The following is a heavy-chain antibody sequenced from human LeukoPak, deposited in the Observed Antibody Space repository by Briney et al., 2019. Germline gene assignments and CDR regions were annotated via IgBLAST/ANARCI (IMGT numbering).Heavy chain of an antibody. CDR1: GGSFSGYY. CDR3: AKRSATEGIAAGDFDY. D-gene: IGHD6-13*01. CDR2: INHSGST. Sequence: PSETLSLTCAVYGGSFSGYYWSWIRQPPGKGLEWIGEINHSGSTNYNPSLKSRVTISVDTSKNQFSLKLSSVAAADTAVYYCAKRSATEGIAAGDFDYWGQGTLVTVSS. V-gene: IGHV4-34*01. J-gene: IGHJ4*02.